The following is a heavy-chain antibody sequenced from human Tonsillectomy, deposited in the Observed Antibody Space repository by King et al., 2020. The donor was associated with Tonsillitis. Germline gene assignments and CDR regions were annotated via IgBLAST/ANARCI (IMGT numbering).Heavy chain of an antibody. CDR1: GESFSGYY. Sequence: VQLQQWGAGLLKPSETLSLTCAVYGESFSGYYWSWIRQPPGKGLEWIGEINHSGSTNYNPSLKSLVTISVDTSKNQFSLKLSSVTAADTAVYYCARDTYYYDSSGAYYYYYMDVWGKGTTVTVSS. D-gene: IGHD3-22*01. J-gene: IGHJ6*03. CDR2: INHSGST. V-gene: IGHV4-34*01. CDR3: ARDTYYYDSSGAYYYYYMDV.